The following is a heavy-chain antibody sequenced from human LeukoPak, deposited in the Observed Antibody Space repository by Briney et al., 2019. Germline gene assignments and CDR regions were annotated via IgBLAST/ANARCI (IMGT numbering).Heavy chain of an antibody. D-gene: IGHD3-3*01. Sequence: ASVRVSCKASGYTFTSYGISWVRQAPGQGLEWMGWISAYNGNTNYAQKLQGRVTMTTDTSTSTAYMELRSLRSDDTAVYYCARERTIFGVVTYFDYWGQGALVTVSS. CDR2: ISAYNGNT. CDR3: ARERTIFGVVTYFDY. V-gene: IGHV1-18*01. J-gene: IGHJ4*02. CDR1: GYTFTSYG.